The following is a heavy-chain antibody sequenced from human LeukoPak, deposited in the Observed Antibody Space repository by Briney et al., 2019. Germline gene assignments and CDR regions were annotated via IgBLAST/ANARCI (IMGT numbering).Heavy chain of an antibody. D-gene: IGHD6-25*01. CDR2: VVPKSGGT. CDR3: AVSTQAASIPAFDF. Sequence: ASVKVSCKVSGYTFTAHHIHWMRQAPGQGLEWMGWVVPKSGGTNYAQRFQGRVTMTRDTSISTVYMELSRLTSDDTAVYHCAVSTQAASIPAFDFWGQGSLVTVSS. V-gene: IGHV1-2*02. CDR1: GYTFTAHH. J-gene: IGHJ4*02.